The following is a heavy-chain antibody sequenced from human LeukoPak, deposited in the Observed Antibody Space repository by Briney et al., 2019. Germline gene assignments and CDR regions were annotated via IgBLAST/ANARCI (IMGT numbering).Heavy chain of an antibody. V-gene: IGHV4-34*01. Sequence: SETLSLTCAVYGGSFSGYYWSWIRQPPGKGLEWIGEINHRGSTNYNPSLKGRVTISVDTSKNQFSLKLSSVTAADTAVYYCARGGRRVLLWFGEPRKNYGMDVWGQGTTVTVSS. J-gene: IGHJ6*02. CDR3: ARGGRRVLLWFGEPRKNYGMDV. D-gene: IGHD3-10*01. CDR2: INHRGST. CDR1: GGSFSGYY.